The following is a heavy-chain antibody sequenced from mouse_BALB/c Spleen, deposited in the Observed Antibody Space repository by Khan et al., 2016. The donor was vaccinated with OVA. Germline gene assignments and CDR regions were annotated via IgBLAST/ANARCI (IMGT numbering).Heavy chain of an antibody. Sequence: EVELVESGGGLVKPGGSLKLSCAASGFTFSTYAMSWVRQTPEKRLEWVATISSDGDYTYYPDNVTGRFTISRDNAKNTLYLQMSRLRSEETAMYYCARSPYGNFAYWGQGTLVTVPA. D-gene: IGHD2-1*01. J-gene: IGHJ3*01. V-gene: IGHV5-9-3*01. CDR1: GFTFSTYA. CDR3: ARSPYGNFAY. CDR2: ISSDGDYT.